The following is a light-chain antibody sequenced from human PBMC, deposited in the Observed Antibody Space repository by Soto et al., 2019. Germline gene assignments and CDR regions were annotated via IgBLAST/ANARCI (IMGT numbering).Light chain of an antibody. CDR1: QSISSG. Sequence: DIQMTQSPSTLSASVGDRVTITCRASQSISSGLAWYQQKPGKAPKLLIYKASSLESGVPSRFSGSGSGTEFTLTISRLQPDDFATYYCQQYNSYPWTFGQGTKVEIK. V-gene: IGKV1-5*03. CDR3: QQYNSYPWT. J-gene: IGKJ1*01. CDR2: KAS.